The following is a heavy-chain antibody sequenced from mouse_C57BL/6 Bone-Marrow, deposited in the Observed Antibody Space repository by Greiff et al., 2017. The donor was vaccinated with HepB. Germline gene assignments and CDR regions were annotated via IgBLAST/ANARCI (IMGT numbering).Heavy chain of an antibody. V-gene: IGHV1-62-2*01. CDR3: ARHEEYYGSSYEYAMDY. CDR2: FYPGSGSI. Sequence: VQLQESGAELVKPGASVKLSCKASGYTFTEYTIHWVKQRSGQGLEWIGWFYPGSGSIKYNEKFKDKATLTADKSSSTVYMELSRLTSEDSAVYFCARHEEYYGSSYEYAMDYWGQGTSVTVSS. J-gene: IGHJ4*01. D-gene: IGHD1-1*01. CDR1: GYTFTEYT.